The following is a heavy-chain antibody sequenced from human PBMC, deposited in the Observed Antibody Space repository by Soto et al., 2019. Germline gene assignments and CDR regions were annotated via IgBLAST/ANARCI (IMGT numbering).Heavy chain of an antibody. J-gene: IGHJ5*02. D-gene: IGHD2-21*01. CDR2: ISYDGSNK. CDR1: GFTFSIYA. Sequence: QVQLVESGGGVVQPGRSLRLSCAASGFTFSIYAMHWVRQAPGKGLEWVAVISYDGSNKYYADSVKGRFTISRDNSKNPVYLKMNGLRAEASAVYYCAREYSDGWFDPWGQGTLVTVSS. V-gene: IGHV3-30-3*01. CDR3: AREYSDGWFDP.